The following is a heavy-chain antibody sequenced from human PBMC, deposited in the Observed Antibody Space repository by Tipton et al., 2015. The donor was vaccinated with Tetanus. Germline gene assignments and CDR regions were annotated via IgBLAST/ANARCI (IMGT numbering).Heavy chain of an antibody. D-gene: IGHD2-2*01. CDR3: IRGKQIYRRRTSCPFDH. J-gene: IGHJ5*02. V-gene: IGHV3-9*01. CDR1: GFSFDDYA. Sequence: RSLRLSCTTSGFSFDDYAMHWVRQGPGKGLEWVSGITWNSNTVQYAEFVKGRFTISRDNAKNSLSLQMNSLGPGDTALYYCIRGKQIYRRRTSCPFDHWGQGTLVTVSS. CDR2: ITWNSNTV.